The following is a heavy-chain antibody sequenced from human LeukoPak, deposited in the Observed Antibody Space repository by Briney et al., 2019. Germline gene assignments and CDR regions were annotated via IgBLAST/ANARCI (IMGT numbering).Heavy chain of an antibody. V-gene: IGHV4-59*01. CDR2: IYYSGST. CDR1: GGSISSYY. Sequence: SETLSLTCTVSGGSISSYYWSWIRQPPGKGLEWIGYIYYSGSTNYNPSLKSRVTISVDTSKNQFSLKLSSVTAADTAVYYCARYYDFRWFDPWGQGTLVTVSP. J-gene: IGHJ5*02. CDR3: ARYYDFRWFDP. D-gene: IGHD3-3*01.